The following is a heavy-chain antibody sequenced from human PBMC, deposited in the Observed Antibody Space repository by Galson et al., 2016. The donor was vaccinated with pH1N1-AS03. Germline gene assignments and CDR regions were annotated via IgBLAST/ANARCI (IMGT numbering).Heavy chain of an antibody. V-gene: IGHV1-69*10. Sequence: SVKVSCKASGGTFSSYSTDWVRQVPGQGLEWIGGLIPVLGINNKGQNFQGRVSITADTSTSIAYMELSSLRPDDTAIYYCVTVVYANGPDVWGQGTLVTVSS. J-gene: IGHJ4*02. CDR3: VTVVYANGPDV. CDR2: LIPVLGIN. CDR1: GGTFSSYS. D-gene: IGHD2-8*01.